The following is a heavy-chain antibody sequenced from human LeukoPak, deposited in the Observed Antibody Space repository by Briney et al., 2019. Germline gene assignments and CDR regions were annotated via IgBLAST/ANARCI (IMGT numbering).Heavy chain of an antibody. CDR3: AKFLLANRRDMDV. CDR2: IDPSSTYI. J-gene: IGHJ6*03. D-gene: IGHD3-3*01. V-gene: IGHV3-21*01. CDR1: GFTFRSYS. Sequence: GGSLRLSCAASGFTFRSYSMNWVRQAPGKGLEWVSAIDPSSTYIYYADSVKGRFTISRDNAKNSLFLQMNSLRAEDTAVYYCAKFLLANRRDMDVWGEGTTVTVSS.